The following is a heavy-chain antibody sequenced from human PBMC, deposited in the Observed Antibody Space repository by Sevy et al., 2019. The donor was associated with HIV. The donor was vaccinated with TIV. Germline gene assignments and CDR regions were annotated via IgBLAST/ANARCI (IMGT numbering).Heavy chain of an antibody. CDR2: INWNSGSI. J-gene: IGHJ3*02. Sequence: GGSLRLSCAASGFTFDDYAMHWVRQAPGKGLEWVSSINWNSGSINYVDSVKGRFTISRDNAKNSLYLQMNSLRTEDTALYYCAKDIGSSGVALDIWGQGTMVTVSS. CDR3: AKDIGSSGVALDI. V-gene: IGHV3-9*01. D-gene: IGHD6-19*01. CDR1: GFTFDDYA.